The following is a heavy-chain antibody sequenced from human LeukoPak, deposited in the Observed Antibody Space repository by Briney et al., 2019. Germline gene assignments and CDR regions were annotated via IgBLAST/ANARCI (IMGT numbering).Heavy chain of an antibody. J-gene: IGHJ5*02. D-gene: IGHD2-21*02. V-gene: IGHV4-59*08. CDR1: SGSISSYY. CDR2: IYYSGST. Sequence: SETLSLTCTVSSGSISSYYWSWIRQPPGKGLEWIGYIYYSGSTNYNPSLKSRVTISVDTSKNQFSLKLSSVTAADTAVYYCARQTSPIAYCGGDCYLNWFDPWGQGTLVTVSS. CDR3: ARQTSPIAYCGGDCYLNWFDP.